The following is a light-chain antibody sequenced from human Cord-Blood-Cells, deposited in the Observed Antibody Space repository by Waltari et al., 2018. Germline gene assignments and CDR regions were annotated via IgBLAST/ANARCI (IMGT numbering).Light chain of an antibody. J-gene: IGLJ2*01. CDR2: RDS. CDR3: QVWDSSTVV. CDR1: NIGSKN. V-gene: IGLV3-9*01. Sequence: SYELTQPLSVSVALGQTARITCGGNNIGSKNVHWYQKRPGQAPVLVIYRDSNRPSVIPERFSGSTSGNTATLTISRAQAGDEADYYCQVWDSSTVVFGGGTKLTVL.